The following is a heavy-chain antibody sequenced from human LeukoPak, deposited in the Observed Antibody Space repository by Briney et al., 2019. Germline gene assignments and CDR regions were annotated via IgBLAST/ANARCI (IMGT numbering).Heavy chain of an antibody. Sequence: GASVKVSCKASGYTFTGYYMHWVRQAPGQGLEWMGWINPNSGGTNYAQKFQGRVTMTRDTSISTAYMEPSRLRSDDTAVYYCARGPVVPAAIAYYYYGMDVWGQGTTVTVSS. CDR1: GYTFTGYY. J-gene: IGHJ6*02. D-gene: IGHD2-2*02. CDR2: INPNSGGT. CDR3: ARGPVVPAAIAYYYYGMDV. V-gene: IGHV1-2*02.